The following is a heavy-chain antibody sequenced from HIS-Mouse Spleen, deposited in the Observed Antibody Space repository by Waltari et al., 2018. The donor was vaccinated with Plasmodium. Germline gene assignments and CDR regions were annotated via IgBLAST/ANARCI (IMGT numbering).Heavy chain of an antibody. V-gene: IGHV3-74*01. CDR1: GFTFSSSW. CDR2: INSDGSST. J-gene: IGHJ3*02. CDR3: ARTIAAAGTGDAFDM. D-gene: IGHD6-13*01. Sequence: EVQLVESGGGLVQPGGSLSLSCAASGFTFSSSWMHWGRQAPGKGLVWVSRINSDGSSTRYADSVKGRFTISRDNAKNTLYLQMNSLRAEDTAVYYCARTIAAAGTGDAFDMWGQGTMVTVSS.